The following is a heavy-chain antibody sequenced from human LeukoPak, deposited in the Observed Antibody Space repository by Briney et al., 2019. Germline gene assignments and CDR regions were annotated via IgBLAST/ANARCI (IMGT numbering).Heavy chain of an antibody. Sequence: PSETLSLTCAVYGGSFSGYYWSWIRQPPGKGLEWIGEINHSGSTNYNPSLKSRVTISVDTSKNQFSLKLSSVTAADTAVYYCAHSSGYYGQDFDYWGQGTLVTVSS. J-gene: IGHJ4*02. CDR1: GGSFSGYY. D-gene: IGHD3-22*01. CDR2: INHSGST. V-gene: IGHV4-34*01. CDR3: AHSSGYYGQDFDY.